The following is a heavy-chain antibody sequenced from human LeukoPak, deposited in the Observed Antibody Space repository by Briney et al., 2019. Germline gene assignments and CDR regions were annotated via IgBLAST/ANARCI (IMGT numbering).Heavy chain of an antibody. V-gene: IGHV4-31*03. CDR2: IYYSGST. D-gene: IGHD6-13*01. CDR3: ASVSIAAAGENWFDP. Sequence: PSQTLFLTCTVSGGSISSGGYYWSWIRQHPGKGLEWIGYIYYSGSTYYNPSLKSRVTISVDTSKNQFSLKLSSVTAADTAVYYCASVSIAAAGENWFDPWGQGTLVTVSS. CDR1: GGSISSGGYY. J-gene: IGHJ5*02.